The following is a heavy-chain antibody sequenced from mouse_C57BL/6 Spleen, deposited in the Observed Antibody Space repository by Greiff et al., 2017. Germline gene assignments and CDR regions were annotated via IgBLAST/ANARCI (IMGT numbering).Heavy chain of an antibody. CDR1: GYSFTSYW. Sequence: VQLQQPGAELVKPGASVKLSCKASGYSFTSYWMQWVKQRPGQGLEWIGMIHPNSGSTNYNEKFKSKATLTVDKSSSPAYMQLSSLTSEYSAVYYGASGSFAYWGQGTLVTVSA. CDR2: IHPNSGST. V-gene: IGHV1-64*01. CDR3: ASGSFAY. J-gene: IGHJ3*01.